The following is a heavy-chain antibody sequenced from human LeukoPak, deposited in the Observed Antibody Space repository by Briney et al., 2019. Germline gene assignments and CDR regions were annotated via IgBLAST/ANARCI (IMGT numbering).Heavy chain of an antibody. Sequence: GASVKVSCKASGYTFTSYDINWVRQATGQGLEWMGWMNPNNGNTDYAQKLQGRVTMTTDTSTSTAYMELRSLRSDDTAVYYCAREGHYDILTGPFDPWGQGTLVTVSS. CDR2: MNPNNGNT. V-gene: IGHV1-18*01. CDR3: AREGHYDILTGPFDP. CDR1: GYTFTSYD. D-gene: IGHD3-9*01. J-gene: IGHJ5*02.